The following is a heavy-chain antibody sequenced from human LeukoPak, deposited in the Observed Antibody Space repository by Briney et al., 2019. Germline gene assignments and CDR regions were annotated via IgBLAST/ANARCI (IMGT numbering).Heavy chain of an antibody. Sequence: PSETLSLTCTVSGGSISSSSYYWGWIRQPPGKGLEWIGSIYYSGCTYYNPSLKSRVTISVDTSKNQFSLKLSSVTAADTAVYYCATCTWLHYFDHWGQGTLVTVSS. D-gene: IGHD2-8*01. CDR2: IYYSGCT. J-gene: IGHJ4*02. V-gene: IGHV4-39*07. CDR3: ATCTWLHYFDH. CDR1: GGSISSSSYY.